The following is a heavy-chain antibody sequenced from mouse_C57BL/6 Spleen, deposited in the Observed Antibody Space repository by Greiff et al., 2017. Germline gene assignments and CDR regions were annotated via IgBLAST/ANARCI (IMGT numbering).Heavy chain of an antibody. CDR2: IYPGDGDT. CDR3: AGLGGPY. V-gene: IGHV1-80*01. D-gene: IGHD3-3*01. Sequence: VKLQQPGAELVKPGASVKISCKASGYAFSSYWMHWVKQRPGKGLEWIGQIYPGDGDTNYNGKFKGKATLTEDKSSSTAYMQLSSLAAEDSAVYFCAGLGGPYWGQGTLVTVSA. CDR1: GYAFSSYW. J-gene: IGHJ3*01.